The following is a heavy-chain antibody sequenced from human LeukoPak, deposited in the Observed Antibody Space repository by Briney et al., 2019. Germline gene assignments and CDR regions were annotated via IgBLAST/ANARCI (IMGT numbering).Heavy chain of an antibody. CDR2: IYYSGSA. CDR3: ARDPSGSNWFDP. CDR1: GDSISNYY. Sequence: SETLSLTCTVSGDSISNYYWIWIRQPPGKGLEWIGYIYYSGSANYNPSLKSRVTISVDTSRNQFSLKLSSVTAADTAVYYCARDPSGSNWFDPWGQGTLVTVSS. D-gene: IGHD3-22*01. J-gene: IGHJ5*02. V-gene: IGHV4-59*01.